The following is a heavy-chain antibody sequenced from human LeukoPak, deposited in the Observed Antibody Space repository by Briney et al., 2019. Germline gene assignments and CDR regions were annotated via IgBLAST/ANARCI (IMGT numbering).Heavy chain of an antibody. CDR1: GGSFSGYY. V-gene: IGHV4-34*01. CDR3: ASGRSSGRRFDP. D-gene: IGHD1-26*01. Sequence: PSETLSLTCAVYGGSFSGYYWSWIRQPPGKGLEWIGEINHSGSTNYNPSLKSRVTISVDTSKNQFSLKLSSVTAADTAVYYCASGRSSGRRFDPSGQGTLVTVSS. J-gene: IGHJ5*02. CDR2: INHSGST.